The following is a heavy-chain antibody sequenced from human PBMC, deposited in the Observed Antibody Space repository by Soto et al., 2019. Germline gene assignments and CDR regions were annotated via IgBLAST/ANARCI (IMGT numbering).Heavy chain of an antibody. CDR3: AGDFRGYGRFDY. Sequence: NPSETLSLTCTVSGGSTSSGTYYWSWIRQHPGKGLEWIGYIYYSGGTYQNPSLKSRVTISLDTSKNQFSLKLSSVTVADTAIYYCAGDFRGYGRFDYWGQGTLVTVSS. CDR1: GGSTSSGTYY. D-gene: IGHD5-12*01. CDR2: IYYSGGT. J-gene: IGHJ4*02. V-gene: IGHV4-31*03.